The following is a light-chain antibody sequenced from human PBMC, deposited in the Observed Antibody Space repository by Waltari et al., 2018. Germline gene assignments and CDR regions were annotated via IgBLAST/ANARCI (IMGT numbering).Light chain of an antibody. Sequence: EIVLTQSPGTLSLSPGERATLSCRASQSVSSSYLAWYQQKPGQAPRLLIHGASSRATGIPDRFSGSGSGTDFTLTISRLEPEDVAVYYCQQYGRSWNTFGQGTKLEIK. CDR3: QQYGRSWNT. CDR1: QSVSSSY. CDR2: GAS. J-gene: IGKJ2*01. V-gene: IGKV3-20*01.